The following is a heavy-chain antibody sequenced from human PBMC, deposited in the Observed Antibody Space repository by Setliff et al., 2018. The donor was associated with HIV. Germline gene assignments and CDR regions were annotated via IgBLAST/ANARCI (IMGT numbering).Heavy chain of an antibody. V-gene: IGHV4-61*02. CDR2: AYISESS. CDR3: ARDPPGYGDSKDY. Sequence: PSETLSLTCNVPGGLISSGSYYWSWVRQPAGKGLEWIGRAYISESSHYNPSLKSRVTISIDTSKNQFSLNLRSVTAADTAVYYCARDPPGYGDSKDYWGQGKLVTVSS. CDR1: GGLISSGSYY. D-gene: IGHD4-17*01. J-gene: IGHJ4*02.